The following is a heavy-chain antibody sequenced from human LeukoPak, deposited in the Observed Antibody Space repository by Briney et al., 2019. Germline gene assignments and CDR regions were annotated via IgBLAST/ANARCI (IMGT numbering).Heavy chain of an antibody. CDR1: GFTFSIYA. D-gene: IGHD5-24*01. V-gene: IGHV3-23*01. CDR2: ISGSGGST. J-gene: IGHJ4*02. CDR3: AKGRDGDY. Sequence: PGGSLRLSCAASGFTFSIYAMSWVRQAPGKGLEWVSGISGSGGSTYYADSVKGRFTISRDNAKNTLYMQMSSLRAEDTAVYYCAKGRDGDYWGQGTLVTVSS.